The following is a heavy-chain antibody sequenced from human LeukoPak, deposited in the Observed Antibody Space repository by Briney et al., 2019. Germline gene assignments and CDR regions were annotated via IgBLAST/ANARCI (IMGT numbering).Heavy chain of an antibody. Sequence: ASVKVSCKASGGTFSSYTISWVRQAPGQGLEWMGRIIPILGIANYAQKFQGRVTITADKSTSTAYMELSRLRSEDTAVYYCATPEGNSGWYNRVGIDYGGQGTLVTVSS. D-gene: IGHD6-19*01. CDR2: IIPILGIA. V-gene: IGHV1-69*02. CDR1: GGTFSSYT. CDR3: ATPEGNSGWYNRVGIDY. J-gene: IGHJ4*02.